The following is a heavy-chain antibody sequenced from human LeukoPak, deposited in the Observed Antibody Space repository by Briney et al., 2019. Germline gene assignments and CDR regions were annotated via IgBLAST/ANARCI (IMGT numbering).Heavy chain of an antibody. CDR2: ISAYNGNT. CDR3: ARKPRPNWNDRGDWFDP. Sequence: GASVKVSCKASGYTFTSYGISWVRQAPGQGLEWMGWISAYNGNTNYAQKLQGRVTMTTDTSTSTAYMELRSLRSDDTAVYYCARKPRPNWNDRGDWFDPWGQGTLVTVSS. J-gene: IGHJ5*02. V-gene: IGHV1-18*01. D-gene: IGHD1-20*01. CDR1: GYTFTSYG.